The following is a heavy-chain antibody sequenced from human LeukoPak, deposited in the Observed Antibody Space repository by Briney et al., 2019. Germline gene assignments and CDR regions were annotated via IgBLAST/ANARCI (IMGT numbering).Heavy chain of an antibody. CDR1: GGSISSDH. J-gene: IGHJ4*02. D-gene: IGHD3-22*01. CDR2: IYSSGST. CDR3: ARESKSYDGSGYYHDS. V-gene: IGHV4-4*07. Sequence: SETLSLTCTVSGGSISSDHWSWIRQTAGKGLEWIGRIYSSGSTDYNPSLKSRVTMSVDTSKKQFSLRLYSVTAADTAVYYCARESKSYDGSGYYHDSWGQGTLVTVSS.